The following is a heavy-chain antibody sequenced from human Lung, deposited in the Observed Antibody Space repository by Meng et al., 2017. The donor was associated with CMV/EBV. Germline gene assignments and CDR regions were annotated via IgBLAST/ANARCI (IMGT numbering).Heavy chain of an antibody. CDR1: GFTFSSYG. CDR3: AKGVSQCSSTSCSNFDY. J-gene: IGHJ4*02. Sequence: GESLKISCAASGFTFSSYGMHWVRQAPGKGLEWVAFIRYDGSNKYYADSVKGRFTISRDNSKNTLYLQMNSLRAEDTAVYYCAKGVSQCSSTSCSNFDYWGQGTLVTVSS. CDR2: IRYDGSNK. D-gene: IGHD2-2*01. V-gene: IGHV3-30*02.